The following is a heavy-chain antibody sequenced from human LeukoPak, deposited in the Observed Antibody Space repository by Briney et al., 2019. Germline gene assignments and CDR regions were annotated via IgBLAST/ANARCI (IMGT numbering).Heavy chain of an antibody. J-gene: IGHJ4*02. CDR1: GYTFTSYD. CDR2: MNPNSGNT. Sequence: ASVKVSCKASGYTFTSYDINWVRQATGQGLEWMGWMNPNSGNTGYAQKFQGRVTMTRDTSISTAYMELSRLRSDDTAVYYCARDRAESSSWYAYFDYWGQGTLVTVSS. D-gene: IGHD6-13*01. V-gene: IGHV1-8*01. CDR3: ARDRAESSSWYAYFDY.